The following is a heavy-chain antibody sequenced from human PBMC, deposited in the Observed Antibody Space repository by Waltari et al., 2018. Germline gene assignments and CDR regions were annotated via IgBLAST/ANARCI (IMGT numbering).Heavy chain of an antibody. CDR1: GGSFSGYY. CDR3: ARGEVTTHSDYYYYYGMDV. CDR2: INHSGST. J-gene: IGHJ6*02. V-gene: IGHV4-34*01. Sequence: QVQLQQWGAGLLKPSETPSLTCAVYGGSFSGYYWSWIRQPPGKGLEWIGEINHSGSTNYNPSLKSRVTISVDTSKNQFSLKLSSVTAADTAVYYCARGEVTTHSDYYYYYGMDVWGQGTTVTVSS. D-gene: IGHD4-17*01.